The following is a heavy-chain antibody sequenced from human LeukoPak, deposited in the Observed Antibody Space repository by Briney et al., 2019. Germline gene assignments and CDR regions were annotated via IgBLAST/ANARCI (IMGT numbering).Heavy chain of an antibody. Sequence: ASVKVSCKASGYTFTGYYINWVRQAPGQGLEWMGWINPNSGGTNYAQKFQGRVTMTSDTSISTAYMELSSLRSDDTAVYYCARDRRYYGSGSPNLFDPWGQGTLVTVS. D-gene: IGHD3-10*01. J-gene: IGHJ5*02. V-gene: IGHV1-2*02. CDR1: GYTFTGYY. CDR3: ARDRRYYGSGSPNLFDP. CDR2: INPNSGGT.